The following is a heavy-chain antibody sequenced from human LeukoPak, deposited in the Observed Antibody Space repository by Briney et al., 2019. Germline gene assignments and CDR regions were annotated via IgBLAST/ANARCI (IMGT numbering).Heavy chain of an antibody. CDR1: GGSISSYY. J-gene: IGHJ6*02. CDR2: IYYSGST. D-gene: IGHD3-10*01. Sequence: SETLSLTCTVSGGSISSYYWSWIRQPPGKGLEWIGYIYYSGSTNYNPSHKSRVTISVDTSKNQFSLKLSSVTAADTAVYYCARGNFLWFGELLAGYYYYGMDVWGQGTTVTVSS. CDR3: ARGNFLWFGELLAGYYYYGMDV. V-gene: IGHV4-59*01.